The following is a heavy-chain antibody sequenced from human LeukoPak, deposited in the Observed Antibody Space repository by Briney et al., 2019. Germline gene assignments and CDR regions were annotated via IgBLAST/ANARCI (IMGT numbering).Heavy chain of an antibody. D-gene: IGHD4-11*01. CDR3: ARGYSNYPLYMDV. J-gene: IGHJ6*03. V-gene: IGHV4-59*01. CDR1: GGSISRYY. CDR2: IYYSGST. Sequence: PSETLSLTCTVSGGSISRYYWSWIRQPPGQGLEGIGYIYYSGSTNYNPSLKSRVTISVDTSKNQFSLKLSSVTAADTAVYYCARGYSNYPLYMDVWGKGTTVTVSS.